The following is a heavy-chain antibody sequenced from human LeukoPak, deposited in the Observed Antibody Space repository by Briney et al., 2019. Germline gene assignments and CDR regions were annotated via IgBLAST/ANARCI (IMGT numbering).Heavy chain of an antibody. CDR3: ARHPVSDY. V-gene: IGHV4-59*08. CDR2: IYYSGST. Sequence: PSETLSLTFTVDCRSMGSPYGSSIRQPPGKGLEWIGYIYYSGSTNYNPSLKGRVTISIDTSKNQFSLRLNSVTAADTAVYYCARHPVSDYWGQGILVTVSS. CDR1: CRSMGSPY. J-gene: IGHJ4*02.